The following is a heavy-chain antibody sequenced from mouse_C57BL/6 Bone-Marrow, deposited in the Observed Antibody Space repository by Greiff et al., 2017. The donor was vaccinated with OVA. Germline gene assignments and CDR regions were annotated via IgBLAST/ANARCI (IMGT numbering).Heavy chain of an antibody. CDR2: INYDGSST. D-gene: IGHD1-3*01. CDR3: ARGSSGYFDY. Sequence: EVKVVESEGGLVQPGSSMKLSCTASGFTFSDYYMAWVRQVPEKGLEWVANINYDGSSTYYLDSLKSRFIISRDNAKNILYLQMSSLKSEDTATYYCARGSSGYFDYWGQGTTLTVSS. V-gene: IGHV5-16*01. CDR1: GFTFSDYY. J-gene: IGHJ2*01.